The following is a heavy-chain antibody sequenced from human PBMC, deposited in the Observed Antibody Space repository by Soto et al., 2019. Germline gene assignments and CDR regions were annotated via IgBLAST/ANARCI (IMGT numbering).Heavy chain of an antibody. V-gene: IGHV3-7*01. D-gene: IGHD5-12*01. J-gene: IGHJ2*01. CDR2: IKEDGSEK. Sequence: EVQLVESGGGLVQPGGSLRLYCVASGFTFSSYWMSWVRQAPGKGLESVANIKEDGSEKYYVDSVKGRSTISRDNGKDSLYLQMNSLRAEDTAVYYCARWLQLFWYFDLWGRGTLVTVSS. CDR3: ARWLQLFWYFDL. CDR1: GFTFSSYW.